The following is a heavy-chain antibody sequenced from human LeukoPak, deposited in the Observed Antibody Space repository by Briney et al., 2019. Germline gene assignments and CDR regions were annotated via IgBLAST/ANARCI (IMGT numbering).Heavy chain of an antibody. Sequence: ASVKVSCKASGYTFTRYAITWERQAPGQGPEWMGRISAYKGNTNYAQKLQGRVTMTTDTSTSTAYMELRSLRSDDTAVYYCARGAYYDILTGYEAIDAFDIWGQGTMVTVSS. J-gene: IGHJ3*02. CDR3: ARGAYYDILTGYEAIDAFDI. V-gene: IGHV1-18*01. CDR1: GYTFTRYA. D-gene: IGHD3-9*01. CDR2: ISAYKGNT.